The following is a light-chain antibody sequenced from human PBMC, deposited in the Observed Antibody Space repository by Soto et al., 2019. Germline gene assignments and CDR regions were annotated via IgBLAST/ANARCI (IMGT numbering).Light chain of an antibody. J-gene: IGKJ1*01. CDR3: QQSYSTLWT. V-gene: IGKV1-39*01. CDR1: QSISSY. CDR2: AAS. Sequence: DIQMTQSPSSLSASVGDRVTITCRASQSISSYLNWYQQKPGKAPKLLIYAASSLQSGVTTRFSGRGSGTDFTLTISSLQPEDVATYYCQQSYSTLWTFGQGTKVEIK.